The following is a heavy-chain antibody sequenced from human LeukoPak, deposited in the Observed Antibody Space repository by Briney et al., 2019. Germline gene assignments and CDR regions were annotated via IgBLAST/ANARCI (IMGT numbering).Heavy chain of an antibody. J-gene: IGHJ4*02. CDR1: GFTFSTYS. V-gene: IGHV3-48*01. CDR2: ISGGSSNT. D-gene: IGHD4-11*01. CDR3: TKDLTVIRDF. Sequence: GGSLRLSCAASGFTFSTYSMNWVRQAPGKGLEWVSYISGGSSNTFYADSVKGRFTISRGNAKNSLYLQMNSLRAEDTAVYYCTKDLTVIRDFWGQGTLVTVSS.